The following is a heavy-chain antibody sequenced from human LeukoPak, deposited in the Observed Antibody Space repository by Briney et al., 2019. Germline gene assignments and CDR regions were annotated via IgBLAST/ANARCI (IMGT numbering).Heavy chain of an antibody. D-gene: IGHD6-13*01. J-gene: IGHJ6*03. CDR3: ASAGYSSSWYYVGYYYYMDV. CDR2: INPNSGGT. CDR1: GHTFTGDY. V-gene: IGHV1-2*02. Sequence: ASVKVSCKASGHTFTGDYMHWVRQARGQGLEWMGWINPNSGGTNYAQKFQGRVTMTRDTSISTAYMELSRLRSDDTAVYYCASAGYSSSWYYVGYYYYMDVWGKGTTVTISS.